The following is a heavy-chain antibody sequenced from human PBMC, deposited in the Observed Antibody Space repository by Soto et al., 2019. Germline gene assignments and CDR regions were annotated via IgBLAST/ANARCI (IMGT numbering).Heavy chain of an antibody. Sequence: CGCTGLSCAASSVTLSNALVNWVRHTTGKGLEWVGRIKSKTDGGTTDYAAPVKGRFTISRDDSKNTLYLQMNSLKTEDTAVYYCTTFVLLSPYYFDYWGQGTLVTVSS. CDR2: IKSKTDGGTT. CDR3: TTFVLLSPYYFDY. J-gene: IGHJ4*02. CDR1: SVTLSNAL. V-gene: IGHV3-15*07. D-gene: IGHD2-15*01.